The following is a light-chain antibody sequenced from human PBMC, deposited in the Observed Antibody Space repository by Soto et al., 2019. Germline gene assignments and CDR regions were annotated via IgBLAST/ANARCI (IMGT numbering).Light chain of an antibody. V-gene: IGLV2-14*01. CDR1: SGDVGGYNY. CDR2: EVS. Sequence: QSALAQPASVSGSPGQSITISCTGTSGDVGGYNYVSWYQQHPGKAPKLMIYEVSNRPSGVSNRLSGSKSGNTASLTISGLQAEDEADYYCSSYTSSSTLDVFXTGTKVTVL. CDR3: SSYTSSSTLDV. J-gene: IGLJ1*01.